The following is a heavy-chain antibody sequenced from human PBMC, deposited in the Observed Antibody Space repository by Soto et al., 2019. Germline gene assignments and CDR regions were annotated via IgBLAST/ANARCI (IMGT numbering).Heavy chain of an antibody. CDR3: TNGSASSRPYYFDF. V-gene: IGHV3-23*01. Sequence: EVQLLESGGGFVQPGGSLRLSCAASGFTFSRYAMSWVRQAPGKGLEWVSAITNNGGDTYHSDSVKGRFTISRDNSKTTLYMQMDSLTAEDTAIYYCTNGSASSRPYYFDFWGQGTLVTVSS. CDR1: GFTFSRYA. J-gene: IGHJ4*02. D-gene: IGHD2-2*01. CDR2: ITNNGGDT.